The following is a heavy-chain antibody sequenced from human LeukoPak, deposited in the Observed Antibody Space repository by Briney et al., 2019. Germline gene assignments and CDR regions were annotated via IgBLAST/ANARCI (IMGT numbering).Heavy chain of an antibody. V-gene: IGHV1-2*02. D-gene: IGHD2-2*01. CDR3: ASGSDPIVVVPAAETSDY. CDR1: GYTFTGYY. Sequence: ASVKVSCKASGYTFTGYYMHWVRQAPGQGLEWMGWINLNSGGTNYAQKFQGRVTMTRDTSISTAYMELSRLRSDDTAVYYCASGSDPIVVVPAAETSDYWGQGTLVTVSS. CDR2: INLNSGGT. J-gene: IGHJ4*02.